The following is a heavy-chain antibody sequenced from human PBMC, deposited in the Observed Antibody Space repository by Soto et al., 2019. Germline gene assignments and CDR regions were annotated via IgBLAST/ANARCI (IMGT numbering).Heavy chain of an antibody. CDR1: GFTFSSYA. Sequence: QPGGSLRLSCAASGFTFSSYAMHWVRQAPGKGLEWVAVISYDGSNKYYADSVKGRFTISRDNSKNTLYLQMNSLRAEDTAVYYCARDPQYQLLYWWFDPWGQGTLVTVSS. J-gene: IGHJ5*02. V-gene: IGHV3-30-3*01. CDR3: ARDPQYQLLYWWFDP. D-gene: IGHD2-2*02. CDR2: ISYDGSNK.